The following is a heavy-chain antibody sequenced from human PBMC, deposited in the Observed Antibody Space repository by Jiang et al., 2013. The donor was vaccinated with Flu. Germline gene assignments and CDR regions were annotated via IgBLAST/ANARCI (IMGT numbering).Heavy chain of an antibody. V-gene: IGHV2-70*12. D-gene: IGHD3-22*01. CDR3: AHRLQHYDSSGYYLRQTRRYWYFDL. CDR2: IDWDDDK. J-gene: IGHJ2*01. Sequence: KPTQTLTLTCTFSGFSLSTSGMCVSWIRQPPGKALEWLARIDWDDDKYYSTSLKTRLTISKDTSKNQVVLTMTNMDPVDTATYYCAHRLQHYDSSGYYLRQTRRYWYFDLWGRGTLVTVSS. CDR1: GFSLSTSGMC.